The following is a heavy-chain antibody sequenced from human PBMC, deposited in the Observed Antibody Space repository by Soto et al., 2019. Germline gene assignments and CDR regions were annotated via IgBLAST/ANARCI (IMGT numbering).Heavy chain of an antibody. D-gene: IGHD1-26*01. J-gene: IGHJ5*02. CDR1: NASFSVYY. CDR3: ARDMHAGFTHYFDP. Sequence: SETLSLTCALYNASFSVYYWTWIRQPPGKGLEWIGEINHSGSSNYNPSLKSRVTISVDTSKNQFSLKLSSVTAADTAVYYCARDMHAGFTHYFDPWGQGTLVTVSS. V-gene: IGHV4-34*01. CDR2: INHSGSS.